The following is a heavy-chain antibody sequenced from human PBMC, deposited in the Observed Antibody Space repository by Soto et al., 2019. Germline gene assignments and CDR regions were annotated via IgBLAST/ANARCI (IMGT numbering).Heavy chain of an antibody. Sequence: SVKVSCKGFGYTLTKYTMKWVGQAPGQGREGVGWENPKSGGTNNAQKFQGRVTMTRDTSISQAYMELSRLRSNDTAVYYCARDPSYGLEDWGQGTLVTVSS. V-gene: IGHV1-2*02. D-gene: IGHD5-18*01. CDR3: ARDPSYGLED. CDR1: GYTLTKYT. CDR2: ENPKSGGT. J-gene: IGHJ4*02.